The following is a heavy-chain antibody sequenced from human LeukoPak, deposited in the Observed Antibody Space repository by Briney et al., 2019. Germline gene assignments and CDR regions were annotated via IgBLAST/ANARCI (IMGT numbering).Heavy chain of an antibody. J-gene: IGHJ5*02. D-gene: IGHD3-3*01. V-gene: IGHV1-2*02. CDR2: INPNSGGT. CDR1: GYTFIGYY. Sequence: GASVKVSCKASGYTFIGYYIHWVRQAPGQGLEWMGWINPNSGGTNYAQKFQGRVTMTRDTSISTAYMELSRLRSDDTAVYYCARDHAFWSGYYNWFDPWGQGTLVTVST. CDR3: ARDHAFWSGYYNWFDP.